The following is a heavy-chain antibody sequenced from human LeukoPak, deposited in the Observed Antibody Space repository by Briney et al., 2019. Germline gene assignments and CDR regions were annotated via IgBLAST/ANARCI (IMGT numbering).Heavy chain of an antibody. V-gene: IGHV3-21*01. D-gene: IGHD6-13*01. J-gene: IGHJ4*02. Sequence: PGGSLRLSCAASGFTFSSYSMNWVRQAPGKGLEWVSSISSSSSYIYYADSVKGRFTISRDNAKNSLYLQMNSLRAEDTAVYYCARSYSSSWYVIPYFDYWGQGTLVTVSS. CDR3: ARSYSSSWYVIPYFDY. CDR2: ISSSSSYI. CDR1: GFTFSSYS.